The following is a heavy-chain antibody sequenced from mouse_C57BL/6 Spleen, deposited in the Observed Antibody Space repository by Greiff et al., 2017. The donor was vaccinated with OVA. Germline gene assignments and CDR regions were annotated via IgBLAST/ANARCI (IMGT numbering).Heavy chain of an antibody. Sequence: EVMLVESGGGLVKPGGSLKLSCAASGFTFSDYGMHWVRQAPEKGLEWVAYISSGSSTIYYADTVKGRFTISRDNAKNTLFVQMTSLRSEDTAMYYCARGEVFDYWGQGTTLTVSS. J-gene: IGHJ2*01. V-gene: IGHV5-17*01. CDR1: GFTFSDYG. CDR3: ARGEVFDY. CDR2: ISSGSSTI.